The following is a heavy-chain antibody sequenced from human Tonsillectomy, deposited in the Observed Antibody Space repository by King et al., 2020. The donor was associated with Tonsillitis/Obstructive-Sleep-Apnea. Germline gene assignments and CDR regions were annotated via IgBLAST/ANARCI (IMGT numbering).Heavy chain of an antibody. CDR1: GFTFSSYA. V-gene: IGHV3-23*04. D-gene: IGHD1-1*01. CDR3: AKDHGGSGTTNWFDP. Sequence: QLVQSGGGLLQPGGSLRLSCAPSGFTFSSYAMSWVRQAPGKGLEGVSAISGRGGSTYYADSVKGRFTISRDNSKNTLYLQMNSLRAEDTAVYYCAKDHGGSGTTNWFDPWGQGTLVTVSS. CDR2: ISGRGGST. J-gene: IGHJ5*02.